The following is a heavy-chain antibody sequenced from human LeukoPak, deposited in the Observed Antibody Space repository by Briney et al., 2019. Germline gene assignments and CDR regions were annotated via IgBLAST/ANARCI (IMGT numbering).Heavy chain of an antibody. CDR1: GYTFTSYD. CDR3: ARGGYYYDSSGYYARYYYYYMDV. J-gene: IGHJ6*03. CDR2: MNPNSGNT. D-gene: IGHD3-22*01. V-gene: IGHV1-8*01. Sequence: GASVKVSCKASGYTFTSYDINWVRQATGQGLEWMGWMNPNSGNTGYAQKFQGRVTRTRNTSISTAYMELSSLRSEDTAVYYCARGGYYYDSSGYYARYYYYYMDVWGKGTTVTVSS.